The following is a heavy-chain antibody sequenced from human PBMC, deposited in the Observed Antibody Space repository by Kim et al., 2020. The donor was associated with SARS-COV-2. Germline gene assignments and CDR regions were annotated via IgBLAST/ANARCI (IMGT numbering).Heavy chain of an antibody. CDR2: IYYSGST. V-gene: IGHV4-59*11. CDR1: GGSLSSHY. J-gene: IGHJ4*02. Sequence: SETLSLTCTVSGGSLSSHYWSWIRQPTGKGPEWIGYIYYSGSTNYNPPLKSRVTISVDTSKNQFSLKLSSVTAADTAVYYCARVARSGYSSGWYFDYWGQGTRVTVSS. D-gene: IGHD6-19*01. CDR3: ARVARSGYSSGWYFDY.